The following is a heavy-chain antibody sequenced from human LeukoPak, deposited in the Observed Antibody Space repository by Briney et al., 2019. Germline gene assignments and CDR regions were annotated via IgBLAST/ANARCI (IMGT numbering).Heavy chain of an antibody. J-gene: IGHJ4*02. Sequence: PGGSLRLSCAASGFTFSSYSMNWVRQAPGKGLEGVSSISSSSSYIYYADSVKGRFTISRDNAKNSLYLQMNSLRAEDTAVYYCARSSADIVVVPAADFDYWGQGTLVTVSS. D-gene: IGHD2-2*01. CDR3: ARSSADIVVVPAADFDY. CDR2: ISSSSSYI. CDR1: GFTFSSYS. V-gene: IGHV3-21*01.